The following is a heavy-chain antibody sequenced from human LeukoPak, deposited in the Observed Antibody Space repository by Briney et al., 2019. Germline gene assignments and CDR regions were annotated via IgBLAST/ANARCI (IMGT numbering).Heavy chain of an antibody. V-gene: IGHV3-7*01. Sequence: GGSLRLSCAASGFTFSSYWMSWVRQAPGKGLEWVANIKQDRSEKYYVDSVKGRFTISRDNAKNSLYLQMNSLRAEDTAVYYCARALGDYYYYYMDVWGKGTTVTVSS. CDR2: IKQDRSEK. CDR3: ARALGDYYYYYMDV. J-gene: IGHJ6*03. D-gene: IGHD7-27*01. CDR1: GFTFSSYW.